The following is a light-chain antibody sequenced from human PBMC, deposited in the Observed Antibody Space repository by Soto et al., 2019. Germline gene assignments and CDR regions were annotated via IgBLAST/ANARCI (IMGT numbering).Light chain of an antibody. CDR2: EVT. CDR1: SSDIGGYNY. CDR3: SPYTSGSTLV. Sequence: QSALTQPASVSGSPGQSITISCTGSSSDIGGYNYVSWYQQHPGKVPKLMIYEVTYRPSGVSNRFSGSKSGNTASLTISGRLAEDEADYYCSPYTSGSTLVFGGGTKLTVL. V-gene: IGLV2-14*01. J-gene: IGLJ2*01.